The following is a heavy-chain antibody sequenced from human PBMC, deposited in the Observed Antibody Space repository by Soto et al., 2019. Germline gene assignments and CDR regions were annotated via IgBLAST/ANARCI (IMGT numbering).Heavy chain of an antibody. CDR1: GGTFTFYP. Sequence: QVQLVQSGAEVKKPGSSVKVSCKASGGTFTFYPMSWVRQAPGHGLEWMGGIVPMFQRASYAQKFQGRVTITADESTSTAYMELSSLTSEDTAVYFCARALDMATNHYYYSYDVGVWGPGTTVTVSS. J-gene: IGHJ6*02. D-gene: IGHD5-12*01. CDR2: IVPMFQRA. V-gene: IGHV1-69*01. CDR3: ARALDMATNHYYYSYDVGV.